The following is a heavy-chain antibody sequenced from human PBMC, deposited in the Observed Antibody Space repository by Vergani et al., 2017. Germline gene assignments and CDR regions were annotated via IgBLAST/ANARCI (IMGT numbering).Heavy chain of an antibody. J-gene: IGHJ6*02. CDR2: IIPIFGTA. D-gene: IGHD2/OR15-2a*01. Sequence: QVQLVQSGAEVKKPGSSVKVSCKASGVTFSSYAISWVRQAPGQGLEWMGGIIPIFGTANYAQKFQGRVTISADKSTSTAYMQRSSLRSEDTAVYYCARDRRIYLDEKEYYYYGMDVWDQGTTVTVSS. V-gene: IGHV1-69*14. CDR3: ARDRRIYLDEKEYYYYGMDV. CDR1: GVTFSSYA.